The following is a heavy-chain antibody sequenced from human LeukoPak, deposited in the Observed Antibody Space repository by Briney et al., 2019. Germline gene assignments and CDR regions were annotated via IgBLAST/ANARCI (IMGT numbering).Heavy chain of an antibody. CDR3: ARAMVRGVNLENYFDY. CDR2: IYPGDSDT. J-gene: IGHJ4*02. V-gene: IGHV5-51*01. CDR1: GYSFTSYW. D-gene: IGHD3-10*01. Sequence: GESLKTSCKGSGYSFTSYWIGWVRQMPGEGLEWMGIIYPGDSDTRYSPSFQGQVTISADRSISTAYLQWSSLKASDTAMYYCARAMVRGVNLENYFDYWGQGTLVTVSS.